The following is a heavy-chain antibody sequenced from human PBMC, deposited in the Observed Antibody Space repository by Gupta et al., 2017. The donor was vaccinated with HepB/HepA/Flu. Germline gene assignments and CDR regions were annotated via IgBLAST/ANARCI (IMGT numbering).Heavy chain of an antibody. CDR3: ASIYGDGDVCSGRLGH. CDR1: GYTFTGYY. CDR2: ISPNKGGT. D-gene: IGHD2-21*01. J-gene: IGHJ5*02. V-gene: IGHV1-2*02. Sequence: QVQLVQSGAEVKMPGASVKVSCKASGYTFTGYYIHWVRQAPGQGLEWMGWISPNKGGTKYALELQDRVSLTRDTSISTADMELSSLRSDDTAVYYCASIYGDGDVCSGRLGHWGQGTLVTVSS.